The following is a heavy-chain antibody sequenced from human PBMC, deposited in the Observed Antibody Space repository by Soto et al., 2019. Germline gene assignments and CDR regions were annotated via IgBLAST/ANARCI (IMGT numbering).Heavy chain of an antibody. J-gene: IGHJ5*02. CDR2: IIPILGIA. V-gene: IGHV1-69*08. D-gene: IGHD4-17*01. CDR3: AIDIYGDYDRS. Sequence: QVQLVQSGAEVKKPGSSVKVSCKASGGTFSSYTISWVRQAPGQGLEWMGRIIPILGIANYAQKFQGRVTITADKSTSTAYMELSILRSEDTAVYYCAIDIYGDYDRSWGQGTLVNVSS. CDR1: GGTFSSYT.